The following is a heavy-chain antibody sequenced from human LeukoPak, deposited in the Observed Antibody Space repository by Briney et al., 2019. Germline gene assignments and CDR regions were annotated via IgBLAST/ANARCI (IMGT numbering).Heavy chain of an antibody. CDR1: GFTFRGYE. V-gene: IGHV3-48*03. J-gene: IGHJ4*02. Sequence: PGGSLRLSCEASGFTFRGYEMNGVGQAPGKGLGGVSYISSSGSTIYYADSVKGRFTISRDNAKNSLYLQMNSLRAEDTAVYYCARDPYYGDYVVWGQGTLVTVSS. D-gene: IGHD4-17*01. CDR2: ISSSGSTI. CDR3: ARDPYYGDYVV.